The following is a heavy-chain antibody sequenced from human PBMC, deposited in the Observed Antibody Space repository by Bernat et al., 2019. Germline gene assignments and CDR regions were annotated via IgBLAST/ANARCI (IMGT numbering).Heavy chain of an antibody. CDR2: INEDGSEK. Sequence: EVQLVESGGDLVQPGGSLRLSCAASGFTFTNYWMSWVRQAPGKGLEWVANINEDGSEKKYVDSVKGRLTISRDNTKNSLYLEMHSLRAEDTAVYYCARDSGRNYLVFWGQGTLVTVSS. V-gene: IGHV3-7*01. CDR1: GFTFTNYW. J-gene: IGHJ4*02. D-gene: IGHD1-14*01. CDR3: ARDSGRNYLVF.